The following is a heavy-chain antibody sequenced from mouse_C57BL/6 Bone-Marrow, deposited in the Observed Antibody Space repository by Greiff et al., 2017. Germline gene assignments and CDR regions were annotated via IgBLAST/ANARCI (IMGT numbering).Heavy chain of an antibody. V-gene: IGHV1-4*01. CDR3: ARGWYAVYAMDY. CDR2: INPSSGYT. D-gene: IGHD1-1*02. CDR1: GYTFTSYT. J-gene: IGHJ4*01. Sequence: QVQLQQSGAELARPGASVKMSCKASGYTFTSYTMHWVKQRPGQGLEWIGYINPSSGYTKYNQKFKDKATLTADKSSSTAYMQLSSLTSEDSAVYYCARGWYAVYAMDYWGQGTSVTVSS.